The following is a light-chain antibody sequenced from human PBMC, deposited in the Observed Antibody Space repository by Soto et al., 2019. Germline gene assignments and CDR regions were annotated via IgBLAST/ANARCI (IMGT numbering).Light chain of an antibody. J-gene: IGKJ1*01. CDR1: QGISKY. Sequence: DIQMTQSPSAMSASVGDRVTITCRASQGISKYLAWFQQRPGKVPRRLVYAASSLQSGVPSGFSGSGSGTEFTLTISSLQPEDFGTYYCLQHTSYPWTFGQGTKVEI. CDR2: AAS. V-gene: IGKV1-17*03. CDR3: LQHTSYPWT.